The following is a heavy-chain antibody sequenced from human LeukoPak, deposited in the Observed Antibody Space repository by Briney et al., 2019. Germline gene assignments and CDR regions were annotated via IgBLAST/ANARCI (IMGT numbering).Heavy chain of an antibody. CDR1: GFTFSSYS. CDR2: ITTSSSYM. D-gene: IGHD6-19*01. V-gene: IGHV3-21*01. Sequence: PGGSLRLSCAASGFTFSSYSMNWVRQAPGKGLEWVSSITTSSSYMFYADSVRGRFTISRDNAENSLYLQMNSLRDEDTAVYYCARDPYSGGYGAYYYYYMDVWGKGTTVTVSS. CDR3: ARDPYSGGYGAYYYYYMDV. J-gene: IGHJ6*03.